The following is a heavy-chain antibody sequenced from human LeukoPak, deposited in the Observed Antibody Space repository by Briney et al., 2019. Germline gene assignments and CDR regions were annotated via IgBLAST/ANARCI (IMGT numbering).Heavy chain of an antibody. Sequence: SETLSLTCTVSGGSISSCYWSWIRQPPGKGLELIGYIYYSGSTTYNPSLKSRVTISVDTTKNQFSLKLSSVTAADTAVYFCARSGPYNNYYGMDVWGQGTTVTVSS. CDR2: IYYSGST. V-gene: IGHV4-59*01. CDR3: ARSGPYNNYYGMDV. J-gene: IGHJ6*02. CDR1: GGSISSCY. D-gene: IGHD3-10*01.